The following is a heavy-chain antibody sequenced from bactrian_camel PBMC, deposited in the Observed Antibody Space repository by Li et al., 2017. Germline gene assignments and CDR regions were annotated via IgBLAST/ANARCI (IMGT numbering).Heavy chain of an antibody. CDR2: IHSWSGNE. J-gene: IGHJ4*01. CDR1: GFTFSRNY. V-gene: IGHV3S11*01. D-gene: IGHD5*01. CDR3: TNHNAGFEY. Sequence: DVQLVESGGGLVQPGGSLRLSCAASGFTFSRNYMTWVRQAPGKGLEWMSSIHSWSGNEYYADSVKGRFAISRDNAKNTVYLQLNNLKSEDMAMYYCTNHNAGFEYWGQGTQVTVS.